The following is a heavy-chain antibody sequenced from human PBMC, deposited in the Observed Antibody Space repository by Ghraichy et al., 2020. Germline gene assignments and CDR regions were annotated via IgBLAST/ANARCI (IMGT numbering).Heavy chain of an antibody. D-gene: IGHD6-13*01. J-gene: IGHJ5*02. CDR1: GYTFTGYY. Sequence: ASVKVSCKASGYTFTGYYIHWVRQAPGQGLGWMGWINPNSGGTNYAQKFQGWVTMTRDTSISTAYMELSRLRSDDTAVYYCARARGRGVAAAGKYWFDPWGQGTLVTVSS. CDR3: ARARGRGVAAAGKYWFDP. V-gene: IGHV1-2*04. CDR2: INPNSGGT.